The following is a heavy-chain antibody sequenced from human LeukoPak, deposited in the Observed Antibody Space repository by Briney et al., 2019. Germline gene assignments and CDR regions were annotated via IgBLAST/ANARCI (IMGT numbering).Heavy chain of an antibody. Sequence: GGSLRLSCATSVFSFSFYCMQWVRQAPGKGLEWVAVISYDGSNKYYTDSVKGRFTISRDNSKNTLYLQMNSLRAEDTAVYYCAKRRGTYYDFWSGYGAFDIWGQGTMVTVSS. D-gene: IGHD3-3*01. CDR2: ISYDGSNK. V-gene: IGHV3-30*18. J-gene: IGHJ3*02. CDR3: AKRRGTYYDFWSGYGAFDI. CDR1: VFSFSFYC.